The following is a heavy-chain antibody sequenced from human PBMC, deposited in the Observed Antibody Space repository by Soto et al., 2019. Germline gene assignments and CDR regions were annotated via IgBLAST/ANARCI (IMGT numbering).Heavy chain of an antibody. Sequence: QVQLVESGGRLVKPGGSLRLSCAASGFSFGDYYMSWIRQAPGKGLEWISFISSSASYRDYADSVRGRFTISRDNVNKSLYLQMNSLTVEDTAVYYCVKDGGDSGSSIAVNWGRGTLVTVSS. V-gene: IGHV3-11*06. CDR2: ISSSASYR. CDR1: GFSFGDYY. J-gene: IGHJ4*02. D-gene: IGHD1-26*01. CDR3: VKDGGDSGSSIAVN.